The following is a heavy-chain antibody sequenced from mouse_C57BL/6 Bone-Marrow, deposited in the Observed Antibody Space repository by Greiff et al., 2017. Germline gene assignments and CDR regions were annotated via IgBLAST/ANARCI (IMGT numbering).Heavy chain of an antibody. V-gene: IGHV1-69*01. CDR2: IDPSDSYT. CDR3: ARRRYWFFDF. J-gene: IGHJ1*03. CDR1: GYTFTSYW. Sequence: QVQLQQPGAELVMPGASVKLSCKASGYTFTSYWMHWVKQRPGQGLEWIGEIDPSDSYTNYNQKFKGKSTLTVDKSSSTAYMQLSSLTSEDSAVYYCARRRYWFFDFWGTGTTVTVSS.